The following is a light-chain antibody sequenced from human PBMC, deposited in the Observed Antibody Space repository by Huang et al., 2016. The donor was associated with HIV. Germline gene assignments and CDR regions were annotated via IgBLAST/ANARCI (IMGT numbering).Light chain of an antibody. Sequence: DIQMTQSPSSLSASVGERVPSTCRASQDITRWLAWYQQKPGKAPQVMIYDVSSLASGVPARFSGSESGTEFTLSISNLQPDDFATYYCQQYYSYPWTFGRGTKVDIK. CDR1: QDITRW. J-gene: IGKJ1*01. CDR3: QQYYSYPWT. CDR2: DVS. V-gene: IGKV1-5*01.